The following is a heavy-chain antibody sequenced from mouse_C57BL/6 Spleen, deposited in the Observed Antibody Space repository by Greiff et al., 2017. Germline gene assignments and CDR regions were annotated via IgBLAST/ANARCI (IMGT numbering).Heavy chain of an antibody. D-gene: IGHD2-2*01. V-gene: IGHV1-81*01. CDR2: IYPRSGNT. Sequence: VQLQQSGAELARPGASVTLSCKASGYTFTSYGISWVKQRTGQGLEWIGEIYPRSGNTYYNEKFKGKATLTADKSSSTAYMALRSLTSEDSAVYFCARSGGIYGNDVLAWFAYWGQGTLVTVSA. CDR3: ARSGGIYGNDVLAWFAY. CDR1: GYTFTSYG. J-gene: IGHJ3*01.